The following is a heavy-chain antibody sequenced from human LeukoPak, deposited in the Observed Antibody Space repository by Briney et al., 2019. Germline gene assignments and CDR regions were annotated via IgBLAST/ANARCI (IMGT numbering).Heavy chain of an antibody. CDR2: IGANSAI. V-gene: IGHV3-48*02. D-gene: IGHD3-10*01. CDR1: GFTFSDYS. J-gene: IGHJ3*02. CDR3: AREGYYGAFDI. Sequence: PGGSLRLSCAASGFTFSDYSMNWVRQAPGKGLEWVSYIGANSAIYYADPVKGRFTISRDNAKNSLSLQMNSLRDDDTAVYYCAREGYYGAFDIWGQGTVVTVSS.